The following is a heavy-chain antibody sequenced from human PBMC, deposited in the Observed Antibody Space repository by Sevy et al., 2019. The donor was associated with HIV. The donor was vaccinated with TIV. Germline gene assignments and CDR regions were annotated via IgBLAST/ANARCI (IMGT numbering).Heavy chain of an antibody. CDR3: ARVAPNYADYISYGMDV. V-gene: IGHV3-74*03. J-gene: IGHJ6*02. Sequence: GGSLRLSCAASGFTFSRNWMHWVRQAPGKGLVWVSRINSDGTSTTYADSVKGRITISRDNAKNTLYLQMNSLRAEDTAVYYCARVAPNYADYISYGMDVWGQGTTVTVSS. CDR2: INSDGTST. D-gene: IGHD4-17*01. CDR1: GFTFSRNW.